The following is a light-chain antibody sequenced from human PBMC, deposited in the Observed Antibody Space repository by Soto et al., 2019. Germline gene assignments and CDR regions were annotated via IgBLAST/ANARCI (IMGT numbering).Light chain of an antibody. CDR1: QSISNY. CDR3: QQSYSTPRT. V-gene: IGKV1-39*01. J-gene: IGKJ1*01. CDR2: AAS. Sequence: DIQMTQSPSSLSASVGDRVIITCRAGQSISNYLNWYQQKPGKAPKLLIYAASSLQSGVPSRFSGSGSGTDFTLTISSLQPEDFATYYCQQSYSTPRTFGQGTKVEMK.